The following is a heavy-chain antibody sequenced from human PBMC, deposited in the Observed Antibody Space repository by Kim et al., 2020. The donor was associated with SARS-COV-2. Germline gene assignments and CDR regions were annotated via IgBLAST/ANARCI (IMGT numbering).Heavy chain of an antibody. J-gene: IGHJ4*02. CDR2: FDPEDGET. Sequence: ASVKVSCKVSGYTLTELSMHWVRQAPGKGLEWMGGFDPEDGETIYAQKFQGRVTMTEDTSTDTAYMELSSLRSEDTAVYYCATDLMDSSGWALFDYWGQGTLVTVSS. CDR1: GYTLTELS. V-gene: IGHV1-24*01. CDR3: ATDLMDSSGWALFDY. D-gene: IGHD6-19*01.